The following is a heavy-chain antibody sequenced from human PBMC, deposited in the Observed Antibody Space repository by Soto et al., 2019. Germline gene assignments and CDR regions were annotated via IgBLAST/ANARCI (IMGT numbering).Heavy chain of an antibody. V-gene: IGHV3-15*01. CDR2: IRSNTDGGTT. J-gene: IGHJ4*02. D-gene: IGHD4-17*01. CDR1: GNIFSKAW. CDR3: TIDPQDYVWDS. Sequence: EVQLVESGGGLVKPGGSLRLSCAASGNIFSKAWMSWVRQAPGKGLEWVGRIRSNTDGGTTDYVASVKGRFTISRDDSKNTLFLQINSLETEDPAVYHCTIDPQDYVWDSWGQGTLVTVSS.